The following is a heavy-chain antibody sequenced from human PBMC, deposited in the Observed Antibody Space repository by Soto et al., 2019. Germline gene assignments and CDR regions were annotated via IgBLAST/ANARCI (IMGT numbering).Heavy chain of an antibody. V-gene: IGHV3-23*01. CDR2: NSGGGITT. J-gene: IGHJ4*02. CDR3: ATDIKVVAARGGIDY. CDR1: GFTFTTYA. D-gene: IGHD3-22*01. Sequence: EVQLLESGGGLVQPGGSLRLSCAASGFTFTTYAMSWVRQAPGQGLEWVSTNSGGGITTYYADSVKGRFTISRNISKNPVYLQMNSLRAKDTAVYYCATDIKVVAARGGIDYWGQGILVSVSS.